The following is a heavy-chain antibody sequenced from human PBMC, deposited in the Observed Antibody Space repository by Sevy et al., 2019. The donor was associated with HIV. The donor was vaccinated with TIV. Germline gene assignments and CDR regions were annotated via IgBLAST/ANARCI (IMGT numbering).Heavy chain of an antibody. CDR1: GGSISPYY. CDR2: IYYSGST. CDR3: ARGGGLTDYGMDV. J-gene: IGHJ6*02. V-gene: IGHV4-59*01. Sequence: SETLSLTCTVSGGSISPYYWNWIRQPPGKGLEWFGYIYYSGSTNYNPSLKSRVTISVDTSKNQFSLKLNSVTAADTAVYFCARGGGLTDYGMDVWGQGTTVTVSS. D-gene: IGHD3-16*01.